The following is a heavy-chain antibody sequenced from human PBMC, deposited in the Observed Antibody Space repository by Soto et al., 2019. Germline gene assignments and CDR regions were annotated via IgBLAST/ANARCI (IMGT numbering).Heavy chain of an antibody. V-gene: IGHV3-7*03. CDR1: GFTFSSYW. D-gene: IGHD2-2*01. Sequence: EVQLVESGGGLVQPGGSLRLSCAASGFTFSSYWMSWVRQAPGKGLEWVANIKQDGSEKYYVDSVKGRFTIFRDNAKNSLYLQMNSLRAEDTAVYYCARDLSPADNWFDPWGQGTLVTVSS. J-gene: IGHJ5*02. CDR3: ARDLSPADNWFDP. CDR2: IKQDGSEK.